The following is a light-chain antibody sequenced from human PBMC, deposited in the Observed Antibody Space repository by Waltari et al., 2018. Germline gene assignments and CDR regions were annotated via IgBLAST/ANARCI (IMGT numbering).Light chain of an antibody. V-gene: IGLV1-44*01. Sequence: QSVLTQPPSTSGTPGPRVTISCSGSSSNVGPNYVPWYQQLPGTAPTLLIYNNNRRPSGVPDRFSGSKSGTSASLAISGLQSEDEADYYCAAWDDSLNAWMFGGGTKLTVL. CDR1: SSNVGPNY. CDR2: NNN. CDR3: AAWDDSLNAWM. J-gene: IGLJ3*02.